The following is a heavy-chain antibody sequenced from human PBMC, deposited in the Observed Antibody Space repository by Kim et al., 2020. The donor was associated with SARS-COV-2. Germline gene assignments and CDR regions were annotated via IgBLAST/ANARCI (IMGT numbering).Heavy chain of an antibody. Sequence: GGSLRLSCAASEFTFNTYWMSWVRQAPGKGLEWVAIIKQDAYETYHVDSVKGRFTISRDNTKNLVYLQMNSLRAEDTAVYYCARGVAVAPHYYYHYGMDVWGQGTTVTVSS. CDR1: EFTFNTYW. V-gene: IGHV3-7*03. CDR3: ARGVAVAPHYYYHYGMDV. J-gene: IGHJ6*02. D-gene: IGHD6-19*01. CDR2: IKQDAYET.